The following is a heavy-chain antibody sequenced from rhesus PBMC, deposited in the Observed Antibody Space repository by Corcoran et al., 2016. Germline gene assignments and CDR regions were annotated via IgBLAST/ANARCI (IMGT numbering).Heavy chain of an antibody. V-gene: IGHV4-165*01. D-gene: IGHD3-3*01. Sequence: QVQLQESGPGLVKPSETLSLTCAVSGGSFSGYYWGWIRQPPGKGLEWIGYISGSSGSTDYNPSLKSRVTISTDTSKNQFSLRLSSVTAADTAVYYCARYNLQYLDWSHDWGQGVLVTVSS. CDR1: GGSFSGYY. CDR3: ARYNLQYLDWSHD. J-gene: IGHJ4*01. CDR2: ISGSSGST.